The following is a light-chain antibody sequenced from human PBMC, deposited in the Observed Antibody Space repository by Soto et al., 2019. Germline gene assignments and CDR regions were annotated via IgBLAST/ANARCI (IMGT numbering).Light chain of an antibody. Sequence: EVVMTQSPATLSVSPGERATLSCRASQTVSNNLAWYQQKPGQAPRLLIYGASTRATGVPARFSGHGSGTEFTLTISSLQSEDFGLYYCQQYHNWPPWTFGQGTKVDIK. CDR1: QTVSNN. CDR2: GAS. J-gene: IGKJ1*01. V-gene: IGKV3-15*01. CDR3: QQYHNWPPWT.